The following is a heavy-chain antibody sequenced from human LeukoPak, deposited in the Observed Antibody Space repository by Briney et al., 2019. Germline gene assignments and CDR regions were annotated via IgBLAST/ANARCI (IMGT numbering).Heavy chain of an antibody. Sequence: PSETLSLTCTVSGASINTYYWSWIRQLPGKGLEWIGYIYYSGTTSYNPSLKTRVTISIDTSMNQFSLKLSSVTAADTAVYYCARGGTGYIDYWGQGTLVTVSS. D-gene: IGHD6-25*01. CDR2: IYYSGTT. CDR3: ARGGTGYIDY. CDR1: GASINTYY. V-gene: IGHV4-59*01. J-gene: IGHJ4*02.